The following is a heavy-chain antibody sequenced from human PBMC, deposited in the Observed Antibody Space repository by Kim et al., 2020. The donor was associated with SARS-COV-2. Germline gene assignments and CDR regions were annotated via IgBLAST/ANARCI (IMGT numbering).Heavy chain of an antibody. J-gene: IGHJ6*02. CDR1: GGTFSSYA. Sequence: SVKVSCKASGGTFSSYAISWVRQAPGQGLEWMGRIIPILGIANYAQKFQGRVTITADKSTSTAYMELSSLRSEDTAVHYCARDRTAVAGTTLFYYYYGMDVWGQGTTVTVSS. V-gene: IGHV1-69*04. CDR3: ARDRTAVAGTTLFYYYYGMDV. D-gene: IGHD6-19*01. CDR2: IIPILGIA.